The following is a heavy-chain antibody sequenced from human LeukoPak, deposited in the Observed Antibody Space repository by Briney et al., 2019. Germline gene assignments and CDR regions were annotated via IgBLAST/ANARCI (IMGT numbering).Heavy chain of an antibody. CDR1: GFTFSFSG. V-gene: IGHV3-30*18. CDR2: ISDDGSRK. J-gene: IGHJ4*02. CDR3: AKDRSTTWSFDY. D-gene: IGHD6-13*01. Sequence: GGSLRLSCAASGFTFSFSGMYWVRQAPGKGLEWVAFISDDGSRKYYADSVKGRFTIPRDNSKNTLFLQMNSLRTGDTAVYYCAKDRSTTWSFDYWGQGTLVTVSS.